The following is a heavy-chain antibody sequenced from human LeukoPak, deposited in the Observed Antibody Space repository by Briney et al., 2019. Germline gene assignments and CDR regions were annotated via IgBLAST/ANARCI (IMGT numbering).Heavy chain of an antibody. Sequence: SETLSLTCTVSGSSISSSSYYWGRIRQPPGKGLEWIGSIYYSGSTYYNPSLKSRVTISVDTSKNQFSLKLTSVTAADTAVYYCARAYSSGWYVPERYNWFDPWGQGTLVTVSS. CDR2: IYYSGST. CDR1: GSSISSSSYY. CDR3: ARAYSSGWYVPERYNWFDP. J-gene: IGHJ5*02. V-gene: IGHV4-39*01. D-gene: IGHD6-19*01.